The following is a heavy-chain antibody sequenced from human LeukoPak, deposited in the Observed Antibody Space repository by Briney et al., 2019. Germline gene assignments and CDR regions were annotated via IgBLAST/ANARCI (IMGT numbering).Heavy chain of an antibody. CDR3: ARDVPKQRETDDY. J-gene: IGHJ4*02. V-gene: IGHV1-69*04. Sequence: GSSVKVSCKASGGTFSSYAISWVRQAPGQGLEWMGRIIPILGIANYAQKFQGRVTITADKSTSTAYMELSSLRSEDTAVYYCARDVPKQRETDDYWGQGTLVTVSS. CDR2: IIPILGIA. D-gene: IGHD1-1*01. CDR1: GGTFSSYA.